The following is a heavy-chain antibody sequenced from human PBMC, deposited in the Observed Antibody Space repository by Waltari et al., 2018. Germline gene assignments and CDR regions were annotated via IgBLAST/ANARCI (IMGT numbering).Heavy chain of an antibody. CDR1: GFNFSTYN. Sequence: EVQLVESGGGLVMPGGSLRLSCAASGFNFSTYNMNWVHQALGKGLEWVSSISGSRTYIYYGDSVKGRVTISRDNAKNSLYLQMNSLRAEDTAVYYCARDLNWSAFDYWGQGTLVTVSS. CDR2: ISGSRTYI. J-gene: IGHJ4*02. CDR3: ARDLNWSAFDY. V-gene: IGHV3-21*01. D-gene: IGHD1-1*01.